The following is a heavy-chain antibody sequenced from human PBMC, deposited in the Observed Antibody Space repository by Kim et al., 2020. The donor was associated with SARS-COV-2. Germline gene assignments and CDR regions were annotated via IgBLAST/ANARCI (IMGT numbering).Heavy chain of an antibody. Sequence: SVKVSCKASGGTFSSYAISWVRQAPGQGLEWMGGIIPIFGTANYAQKFQGRVTITADESTSTAYMELSSLRSEDTAVYYCARFYSNYGTWFDPWGQGTLVTVSS. CDR2: IIPIFGTA. V-gene: IGHV1-69*13. D-gene: IGHD4-4*01. CDR3: ARFYSNYGTWFDP. CDR1: GGTFSSYA. J-gene: IGHJ5*02.